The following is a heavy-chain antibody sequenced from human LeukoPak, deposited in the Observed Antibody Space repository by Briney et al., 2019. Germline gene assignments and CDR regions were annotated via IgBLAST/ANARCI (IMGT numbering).Heavy chain of an antibody. V-gene: IGHV4-61*01. D-gene: IGHD2-15*01. Sequence: SETLSLTCTVSGGSVSSGNYYWTWIRQPPGKGLEWIGYNSYSGSANYNPSLKSRVTISLDTSKNQFSLKLSSVTAADTAIYYCARGYCSGGSCYSGNWFDPWGQGTLVTVSS. CDR2: NSYSGSA. J-gene: IGHJ5*02. CDR3: ARGYCSGGSCYSGNWFDP. CDR1: GGSVSSGNYY.